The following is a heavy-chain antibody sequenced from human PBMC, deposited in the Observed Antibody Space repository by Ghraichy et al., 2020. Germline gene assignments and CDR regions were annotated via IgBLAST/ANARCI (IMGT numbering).Heavy chain of an antibody. CDR1: GGSFSGYY. CDR2: INHSGST. J-gene: IGHJ4*02. CDR3: AREIRIEGAQRSPFDY. Sequence: GSLSLTCAVYGGSFSGYYWSWIRQPPGKGLEWIGEINHSGSTNYNPSLKSRVTISVDTSKNQFSLKLSSVTAADTAVYYCAREIRIEGAQRSPFDYWGQGTLVTVSS. V-gene: IGHV4-34*01. D-gene: IGHD3-3*02.